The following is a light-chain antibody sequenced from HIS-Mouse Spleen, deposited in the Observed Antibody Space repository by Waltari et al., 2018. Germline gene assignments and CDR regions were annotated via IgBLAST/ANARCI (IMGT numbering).Light chain of an antibody. CDR1: KLGDKY. CDR2: QDS. CDR3: QAWDSSYSV. Sequence: SYELTQPPSVSVSPGQTVSITCPGDKLGDKYACWYQQKPGQSPVLGIYQDSKQPSGIRARFSGSNSGNPATLTISGTQAMDEADYYCQAWDSSYSVFGGGTKLTVL. J-gene: IGLJ2*01. V-gene: IGLV3-1*01.